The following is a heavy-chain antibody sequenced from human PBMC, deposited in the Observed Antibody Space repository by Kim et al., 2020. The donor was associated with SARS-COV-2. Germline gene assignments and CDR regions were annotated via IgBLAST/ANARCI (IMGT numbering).Heavy chain of an antibody. V-gene: IGHV4-34*01. CDR2: INHSGST. Sequence: SETLSLTCAVYGGSFSGYYWSWIRQPPGKGLEWIGEINHSGSTNYNPSLKSRVTISVDTSKNQFSLKLSSVTAADTAVYYCASEDYYDSSGYYYSWGQGTLVTVSS. D-gene: IGHD3-22*01. J-gene: IGHJ4*02. CDR3: ASEDYYDSSGYYYS. CDR1: GGSFSGYY.